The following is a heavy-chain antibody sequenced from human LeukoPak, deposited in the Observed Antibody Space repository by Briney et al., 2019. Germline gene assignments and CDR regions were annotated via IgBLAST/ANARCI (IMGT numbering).Heavy chain of an antibody. V-gene: IGHV4-34*01. CDR2: INHSGST. CDR3: ARGGYYDSSGYYDFDY. CDR1: GGSFSGYY. J-gene: IGHJ4*02. Sequence: KPSETLSLTCAVCGGSFSGYYWSWIRQPPGKGLEWIGEINHSGSTNYNPSLKSRVTISVDTSKNQFSLKLSSVTAADTAVYYCARGGYYDSSGYYDFDYWGQGTLVTVSS. D-gene: IGHD3-22*01.